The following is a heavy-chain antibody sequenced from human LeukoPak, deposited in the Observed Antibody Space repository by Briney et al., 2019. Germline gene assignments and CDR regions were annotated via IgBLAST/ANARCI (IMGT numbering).Heavy chain of an antibody. CDR3: ARGTVEDAYDSSGPYFDY. CDR1: GGSISSSSYY. CDR2: IYYSGST. Sequence: SETLSLTCTVSGGSISSSSYYWGWIRQPPGKGLEWIGYIYYSGSTNYNPSLKSRVTISVDTSKNQFSLKLSSVTAADTAVYYCARGTVEDAYDSSGPYFDYWGQGTLVTVSS. J-gene: IGHJ4*02. D-gene: IGHD3-22*01. V-gene: IGHV4-61*05.